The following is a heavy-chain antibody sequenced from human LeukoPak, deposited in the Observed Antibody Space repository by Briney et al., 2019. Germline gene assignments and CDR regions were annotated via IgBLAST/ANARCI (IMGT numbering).Heavy chain of an antibody. Sequence: ASVRVSCKASGYTFTSYGISWVRQAPGQGLEWMGWISAYNGNTNYAQKLQGRVTMTTDTSTSTAYMELRSLRSDDTAVYYCARGVAAAGRPQYFQHWGQGTLVTVSS. J-gene: IGHJ1*01. CDR2: ISAYNGNT. CDR3: ARGVAAAGRPQYFQH. CDR1: GYTFTSYG. D-gene: IGHD6-13*01. V-gene: IGHV1-18*01.